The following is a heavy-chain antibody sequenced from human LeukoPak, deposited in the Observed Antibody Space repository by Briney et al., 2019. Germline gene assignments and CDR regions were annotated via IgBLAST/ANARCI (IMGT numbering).Heavy chain of an antibody. CDR2: IHYSGST. CDR3: ASGWYDYFDY. D-gene: IGHD6-19*01. V-gene: IGHV4-59*01. J-gene: IGHJ4*02. Sequence: SETLSLTCTVSGGSISSYYWSWIRQPPGKGREWGGYIHYSGSTNYHPSLKSRVTISVDTSKNQFSLKLSSVTAADTAVYYCASGWYDYFDYWGQGTLVTVSS. CDR1: GGSISSYY.